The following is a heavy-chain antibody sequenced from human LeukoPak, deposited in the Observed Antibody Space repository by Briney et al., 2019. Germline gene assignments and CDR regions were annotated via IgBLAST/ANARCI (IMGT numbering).Heavy chain of an antibody. CDR1: GFTFSNAW. Sequence: GGSLRLSCAVSGFTFSNAWMTWVRQAPGKGREWVGRIKSKAHGGTKDYAAPVKGRFTISGDDSENTVFLQMNSLKIEDTAVYYCTTGRDYWGQGTLVTVSS. CDR3: TTGRDY. J-gene: IGHJ4*02. V-gene: IGHV3-15*01. CDR2: IKSKAHGGTK.